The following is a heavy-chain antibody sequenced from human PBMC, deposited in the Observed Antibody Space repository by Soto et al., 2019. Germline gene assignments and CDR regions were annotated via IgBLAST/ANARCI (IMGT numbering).Heavy chain of an antibody. CDR1: GFTFSSYA. CDR2: ISYDGSQR. Sequence: QVQLVESGGGVVQPGRSLRLSCAASGFTFSSYAMHWVRQAPGEGLEWVAVISYDGSQRYYADSGKGRFTLSRDNSKNTLSLQMNSLRAEDTAVYYCASWGCSGGSCYGGYWGQGTLVTVSS. CDR3: ASWGCSGGSCYGGY. V-gene: IGHV3-30-3*01. D-gene: IGHD2-15*01. J-gene: IGHJ4*02.